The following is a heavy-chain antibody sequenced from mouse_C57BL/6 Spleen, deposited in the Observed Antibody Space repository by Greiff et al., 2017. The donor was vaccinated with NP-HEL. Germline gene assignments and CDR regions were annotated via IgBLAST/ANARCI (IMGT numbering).Heavy chain of an antibody. CDR1: GYTFTDYN. J-gene: IGHJ2*01. D-gene: IGHD1-1*01. CDR3: ARRDYGSRYFDY. Sequence: SGPELVKPGASVKMSCKASGYTFTDYNMHWVKQSHGKSLEWIGYINPNNGGTSYNQKFKGKATLTVNKSSSTAYMELRSLTSEESAVYYGARRDYGSRYFDYWGQGTTLTVSP. V-gene: IGHV1-22*01. CDR2: INPNNGGT.